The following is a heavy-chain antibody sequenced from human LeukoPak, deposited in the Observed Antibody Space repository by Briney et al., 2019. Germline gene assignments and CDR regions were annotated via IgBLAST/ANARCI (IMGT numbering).Heavy chain of an antibody. D-gene: IGHD5-12*01. V-gene: IGHV3-74*01. CDR2: INSDGSST. J-gene: IGHJ6*02. CDR3: ARAIRPALYSGYDRAGSFVGYYSMDV. CDR1: GFTFSSYW. Sequence: GGSLRLSCAASGFTFSSYWMHWVRQAPGKGLVWVSRINSDGSSTSYADSVKGRFTISRDNAKNTLYLQMNSLRAEDTAVYYCARAIRPALYSGYDRAGSFVGYYSMDVWGQGTTVTVSS.